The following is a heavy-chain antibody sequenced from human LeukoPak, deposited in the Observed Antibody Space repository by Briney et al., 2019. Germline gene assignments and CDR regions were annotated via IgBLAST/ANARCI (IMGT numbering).Heavy chain of an antibody. CDR2: ISYDGSNK. J-gene: IGHJ3*02. V-gene: IGHV3-30-3*01. Sequence: GGSLRLSCAASGFTFSSYTMHWVRQAPGKGLEWVAVISYDGSNKYYADSVKGRFTISRDNSKNTLYLQMNSLRAEDTAVYYCARERVGASAFDIWGQGTMVTVSS. CDR1: GFTFSSYT. D-gene: IGHD1-26*01. CDR3: ARERVGASAFDI.